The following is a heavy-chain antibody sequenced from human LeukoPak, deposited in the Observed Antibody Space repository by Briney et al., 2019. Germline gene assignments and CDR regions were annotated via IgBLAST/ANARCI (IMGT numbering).Heavy chain of an antibody. D-gene: IGHD3-22*01. Sequence: SETRSLTCTVSGGSISSSSYYWGWIRQPPGKGLEWIASIYYSGITYYSPSLKSRVTISVDTSKNQFSLKLSSVTAADTAVYYCARQPIVVVIAPFDYWGQGTLVTVSP. V-gene: IGHV4-39*01. J-gene: IGHJ4*02. CDR1: GGSISSSSYY. CDR2: IYYSGIT. CDR3: ARQPIVVVIAPFDY.